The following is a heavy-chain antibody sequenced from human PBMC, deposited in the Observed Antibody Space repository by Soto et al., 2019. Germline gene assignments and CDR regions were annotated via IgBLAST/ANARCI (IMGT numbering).Heavy chain of an antibody. Sequence: GASVKVSCKASGGTFSSYAISWVRQAPGQGLEWMGGIIPIFGTANYAQKFQGRVTITADKSTSTAYMELSSLRSEDTAVYYCARDISHFRAHAFDIWGQGTMVTVSS. V-gene: IGHV1-69*06. J-gene: IGHJ3*02. CDR2: IIPIFGTA. CDR1: GGTFSSYA. CDR3: ARDISHFRAHAFDI. D-gene: IGHD3-10*01.